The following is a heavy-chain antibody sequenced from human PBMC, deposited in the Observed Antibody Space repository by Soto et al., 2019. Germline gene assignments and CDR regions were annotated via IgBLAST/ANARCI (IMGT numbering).Heavy chain of an antibody. V-gene: IGHV4-4*02. CDR3: ARGVDTAMAPSYYYYYYYMDV. J-gene: IGHJ6*03. CDR2: IYHSGST. CDR1: SGSISSSNW. D-gene: IGHD5-18*01. Sequence: PSETLSLTCAVSSGSISSSNWWSWVRQPPGKGLEWIGEIYHSGSTNYNPSLKSRVTISVDKSKNQFSLKLSSVTAADTAVYYCARGVDTAMAPSYYYYYYYMDVWGKGTTVTVSS.